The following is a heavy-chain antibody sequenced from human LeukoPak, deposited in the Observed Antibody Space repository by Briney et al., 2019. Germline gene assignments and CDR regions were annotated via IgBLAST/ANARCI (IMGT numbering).Heavy chain of an antibody. Sequence: ASVKVSCKASGYTFTGYSMHWVRQAPGQGLEWMGLIRPNSGTTNYAQGFQGRVTMTRDTPISTAYMELSSLRSDDTAVYYCATVTRYHSDGYTSRGYNDYWGQGTLVTVSS. V-gene: IGHV1-2*02. CDR3: ATVTRYHSDGYTSRGYNDY. CDR1: GYTFTGYS. CDR2: IRPNSGTT. J-gene: IGHJ4*02. D-gene: IGHD5-24*01.